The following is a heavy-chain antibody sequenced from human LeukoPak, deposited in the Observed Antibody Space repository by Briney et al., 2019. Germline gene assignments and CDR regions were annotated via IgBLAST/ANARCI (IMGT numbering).Heavy chain of an antibody. J-gene: IGHJ2*01. D-gene: IGHD5-12*01. CDR1: GYTFINYG. CDR3: ARVSTNSRVGGYDPQWYFVL. Sequence: ASVKVSCKASGYTFINYGFTWVRQAPGQGLEWMGWISGYNGNTNYLQKFQGRVAMTTDTSTNTVYMELRSLSSDDTAVYYCARVSTNSRVGGYDPQWYFVLWGRGTLVTVSS. CDR2: ISGYNGNT. V-gene: IGHV1-18*04.